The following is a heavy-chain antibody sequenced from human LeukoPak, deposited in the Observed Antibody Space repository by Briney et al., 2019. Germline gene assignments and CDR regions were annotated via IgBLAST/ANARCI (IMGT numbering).Heavy chain of an antibody. CDR1: GFTFSSYA. D-gene: IGHD3-16*01. J-gene: IGHJ4*02. Sequence: GGSLRPSCAASGFTFSSYAMSWVRQAPGKGLEWVSAISGSGGSTYYADSVKGRFTISRDNSKNTLYLQMNSLRAEDTAVYYCAKRLVFGFKYYFDYWGQGTLVTVSS. CDR3: AKRLVFGFKYYFDY. V-gene: IGHV3-23*01. CDR2: ISGSGGST.